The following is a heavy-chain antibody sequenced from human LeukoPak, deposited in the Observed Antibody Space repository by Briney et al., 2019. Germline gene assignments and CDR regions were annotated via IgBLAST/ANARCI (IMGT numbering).Heavy chain of an antibody. CDR2: IDPSDSYT. Sequence: GESLKISCKGSGYSFTNYWITWVRQMPGKGLEWMGRIDPSDSYTNYSPSFQGHVAISADKSISTAYLQWSSLKASDTAMYYCAIKYYYYYYGMDVWGQGTTVTVSS. J-gene: IGHJ6*02. D-gene: IGHD2-2*01. CDR3: AIKYYYYYYGMDV. CDR1: GYSFTNYW. V-gene: IGHV5-10-1*01.